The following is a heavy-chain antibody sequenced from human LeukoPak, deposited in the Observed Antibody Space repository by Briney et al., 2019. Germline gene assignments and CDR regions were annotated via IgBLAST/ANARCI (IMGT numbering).Heavy chain of an antibody. D-gene: IGHD1-26*01. Sequence: SETLSLTCTVSGGSISDYHWTWIRQSPGKTLEWIGCTHKSGSTHYNPSLRSRVTISLDTSKSQLSLRLKSVTAPDTAVYYCARDEGAKIAFHIWGQGTMVTVSS. CDR2: THKSGST. CDR3: ARDEGAKIAFHI. J-gene: IGHJ3*02. CDR1: GGSISDYH. V-gene: IGHV4-59*01.